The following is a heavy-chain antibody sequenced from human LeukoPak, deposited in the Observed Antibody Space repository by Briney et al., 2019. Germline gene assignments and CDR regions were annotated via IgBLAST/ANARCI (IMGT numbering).Heavy chain of an antibody. J-gene: IGHJ4*02. V-gene: IGHV3-23*01. CDR2: ISTSGDRT. CDR3: ARSAVGTSCCTAVDY. D-gene: IGHD1-26*01. Sequence: GGSLRLSCAASGFTFSTYAMTWVRQAPGKGLEWVSGISTSGDRTYYADSVKGRFTISRDNSKNTLYLQMNSLRAADTAEYYCARSAVGTSCCTAVDYWGQGTLVTVSS. CDR1: GFTFSTYA.